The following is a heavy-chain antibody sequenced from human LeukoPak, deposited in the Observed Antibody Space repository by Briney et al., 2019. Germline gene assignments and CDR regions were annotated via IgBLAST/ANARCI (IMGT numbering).Heavy chain of an antibody. J-gene: IGHJ5*02. CDR2: VYHSGSI. D-gene: IGHD6-19*01. CDR1: GYSITSGYY. Sequence: SETLSLTCAVSGYSITSGYYWGWIRQPPGKGLEWIGTVYHSGSIYYNPSVKSRVTISVDTSKNRVSLKLTSVTAADTAVYYCARDRPLLSGWSWFDPWGQGTLVTVSS. CDR3: ARDRPLLSGWSWFDP. V-gene: IGHV4-38-2*02.